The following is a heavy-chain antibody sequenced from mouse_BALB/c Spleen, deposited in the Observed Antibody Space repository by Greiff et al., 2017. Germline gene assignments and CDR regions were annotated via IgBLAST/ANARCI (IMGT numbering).Heavy chain of an antibody. CDR3: ARGGLMITTGFAD. J-gene: IGHJ3*01. Sequence: VQLQQSGPELVKPGASVKVSCKASGYAFTSYNMYWVKQSHGKSLEWIGYIDPYNGGTSYNQKFKGKATLTVDKSSSTAYMHLNSLTSEDSAVYYCARGGLMITTGFADWGQGTLVTVSA. D-gene: IGHD2-4*01. CDR2: IDPYNGGT. CDR1: GYAFTSYN. V-gene: IGHV1S135*01.